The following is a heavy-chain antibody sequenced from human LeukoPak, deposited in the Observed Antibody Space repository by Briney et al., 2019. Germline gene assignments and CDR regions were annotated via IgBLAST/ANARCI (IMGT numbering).Heavy chain of an antibody. CDR2: IIPIFGTA. CDR3: ARDRAIAAAGPWFDL. Sequence: GSSVKVSCKASGGTFSSYAISWVRQAPGQGFEWMGGIIPIFGTANYAQKFQGRVTITTDESTSTAYMELSSLRSEDTAVYYCARDRAIAAAGPWFDLWGQGTLVTVSS. J-gene: IGHJ5*02. CDR1: GGTFSSYA. V-gene: IGHV1-69*05. D-gene: IGHD6-13*01.